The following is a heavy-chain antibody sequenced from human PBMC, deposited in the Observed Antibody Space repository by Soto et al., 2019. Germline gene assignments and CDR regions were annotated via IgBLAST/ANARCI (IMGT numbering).Heavy chain of an antibody. CDR2: IYWDDDK. J-gene: IGHJ6*02. CDR1: GFSLSTSGVG. D-gene: IGHD3-10*01. Sequence: QITLKESGPTLAKPTQTLTLTCTFSGFSLSTSGVGVGWIRQPPGKALEWLALIYWDDDKRYSPSLKSRLTITKDTSKNQVVLTMTNIDPVDTATYYCAHIPMVRGVIHYYYYGMDVWGQGTTVTVCS. V-gene: IGHV2-5*02. CDR3: AHIPMVRGVIHYYYYGMDV.